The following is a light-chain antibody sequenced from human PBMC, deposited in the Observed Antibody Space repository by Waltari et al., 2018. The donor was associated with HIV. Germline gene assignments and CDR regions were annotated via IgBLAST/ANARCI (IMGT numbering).Light chain of an antibody. V-gene: IGKV3-15*01. CDR1: QSVSSN. Sequence: EIVMTQSPATLSVSPGERATLSCRASQSVSSNLAWYQQKPGQAPRLLIYGASTRATSIPSRFSGSGSGTEFNLTISNFQSEDFAVYYCQQSDNWPPWTFGRGTKVEVK. J-gene: IGKJ1*01. CDR2: GAS. CDR3: QQSDNWPPWT.